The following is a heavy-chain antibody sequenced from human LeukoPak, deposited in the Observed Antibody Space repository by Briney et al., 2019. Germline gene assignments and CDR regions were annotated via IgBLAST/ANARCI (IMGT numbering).Heavy chain of an antibody. D-gene: IGHD4-17*01. V-gene: IGHV1-2*02. CDR3: ARGQPDYGDYESYYYMDV. CDR1: GYTFTGYY. J-gene: IGHJ6*03. CDR2: INPNSGGT. Sequence: SVKVSCKASGYTFTGYYMHWVRQAPGQGLEWMGWINPNSGGTNYAQKFQGRVTMTRDTSISTAYMELSRLRSDDTAVYYCARGQPDYGDYESYYYMDVWGKGTTVTVSS.